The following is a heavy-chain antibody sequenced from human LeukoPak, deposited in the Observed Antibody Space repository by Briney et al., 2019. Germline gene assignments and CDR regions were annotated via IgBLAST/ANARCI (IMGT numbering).Heavy chain of an antibody. CDR1: GFTFGKYW. V-gene: IGHV3-7*01. J-gene: IGHJ6*02. CDR2: IKLDGSEK. CDR3: AKDRFSGGGPYYYGMDV. D-gene: IGHD5-12*01. Sequence: GGSLRLSCVASGFTFGKYWMSWVRQAPGKGLEWVANIKLDGSEKNYVDSVKGRFTISRDNSKNTLYLQMNSLRAEDTAVYYCAKDRFSGGGPYYYGMDVWGQGTTVTVSS.